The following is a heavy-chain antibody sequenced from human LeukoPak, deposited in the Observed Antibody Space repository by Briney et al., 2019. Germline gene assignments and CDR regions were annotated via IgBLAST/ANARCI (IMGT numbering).Heavy chain of an antibody. Sequence: SGTLSLTCAVSGGSISRSNWWSWVRQPPGKGLEWIGEIYHSGSTNYNPSLKSRVNISVDKSKNQSSLKLSSVTAADTAVYYCARALTTVTQYYFDYWGQGTLVTVSS. CDR3: ARALTTVTQYYFDY. V-gene: IGHV4-4*02. D-gene: IGHD4-17*01. CDR2: IYHSGST. CDR1: GGSISRSNW. J-gene: IGHJ4*02.